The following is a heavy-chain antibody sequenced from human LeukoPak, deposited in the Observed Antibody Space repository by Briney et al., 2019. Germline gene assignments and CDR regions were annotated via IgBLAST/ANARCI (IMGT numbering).Heavy chain of an antibody. D-gene: IGHD3-22*01. J-gene: IGHJ4*02. V-gene: IGHV3-23*01. Sequence: GGSLRLSCAASGFTFSSYAMSWVRQAPGKGLEWVSGISGSGDNTYYADSVKGRFTTSRDNSKNTLYVQVNSLGTEDTAAYYCAKGSYYDSSGSFYFDCWGQGTLVTVSS. CDR1: GFTFSSYA. CDR3: AKGSYYDSSGSFYFDC. CDR2: ISGSGDNT.